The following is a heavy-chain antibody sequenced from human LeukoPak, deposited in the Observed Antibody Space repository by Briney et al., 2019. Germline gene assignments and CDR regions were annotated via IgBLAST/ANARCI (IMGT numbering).Heavy chain of an antibody. CDR2: SYPGDSDT. Sequence: GESLKISCKGSGYSFTNYWIGWVRQMPGKGLEWMGISYPGDSDTRYSPSFQGQVTISADKSISTAYLHWSSLKASDTAMYYCARLGTGDCSSTGCPYYYYYMDVWGKGTTVTVSS. V-gene: IGHV5-51*01. CDR1: GYSFTNYW. D-gene: IGHD2-2*01. CDR3: ARLGTGDCSSTGCPYYYYYMDV. J-gene: IGHJ6*03.